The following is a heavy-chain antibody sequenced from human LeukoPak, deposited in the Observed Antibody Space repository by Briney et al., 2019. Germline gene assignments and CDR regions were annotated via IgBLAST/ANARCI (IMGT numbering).Heavy chain of an antibody. CDR1: GFNFNGYS. CDR2: TDHDNNPI. Sequence: GGSLRLFCAASGFNFNGYSINWVRQAPGKWLEWITYTDHDNNPIEYADSVKGRFIVSRDNSKNSVYLQLNSLRSDDTAVYYCVRGGCGTNCPSHYFDYWGQGTLVTVSS. V-gene: IGHV3-48*01. D-gene: IGHD4/OR15-4a*01. CDR3: VRGGCGTNCPSHYFDY. J-gene: IGHJ4*02.